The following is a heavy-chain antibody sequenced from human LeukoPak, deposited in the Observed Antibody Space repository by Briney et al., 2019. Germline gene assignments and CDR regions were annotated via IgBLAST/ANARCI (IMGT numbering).Heavy chain of an antibody. J-gene: IGHJ5*02. CDR3: ARGKYGNCSSTSCPSLGVGGGGWFDP. V-gene: IGHV1-8*01. D-gene: IGHD2-2*01. CDR2: MNPNSGNT. CDR1: GYTFTSYD. Sequence: ASVKVSCKASGYTFTSYDINWVRQATGQGLEWMGWMNPNSGNTRYAQKFQGRVTMTRNTSISTAYMEMSSLRSEDTAVYYCARGKYGNCSSTSCPSLGVGGGGWFDPWGQGTLVTVSS.